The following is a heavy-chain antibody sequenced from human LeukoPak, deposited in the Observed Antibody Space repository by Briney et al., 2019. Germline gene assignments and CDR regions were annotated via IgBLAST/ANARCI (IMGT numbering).Heavy chain of an antibody. D-gene: IGHD3-22*01. V-gene: IGHV3-43*02. J-gene: IGHJ4*02. Sequence: GGSLRLSCAASGFTFDDYAMHWVRQAPGKGLDWVSLISGDGGSTYYADSVKGRFTISRDNSKNSLYLQMNSLRTEDTALYYCAKDISPDSSGYYAPTDYWGQGTLVTVSS. CDR2: ISGDGGST. CDR1: GFTFDDYA. CDR3: AKDISPDSSGYYAPTDY.